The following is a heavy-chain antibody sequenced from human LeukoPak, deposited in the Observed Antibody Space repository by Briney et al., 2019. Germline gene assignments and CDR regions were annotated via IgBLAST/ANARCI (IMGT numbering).Heavy chain of an antibody. CDR1: GFTFSSHA. CDR3: AKTVHFWSGYLGDY. D-gene: IGHD3-3*02. V-gene: IGHV3-23*01. CDR2: IRASGGST. J-gene: IGHJ4*02. Sequence: SGGSRRLACAVSGFTFSSHAMSWVRQAPGKGLGWVSAIRASGGSTYYADSVKGRFTISRDNSKNTLYLQMNSLRAEDTAVYYCAKTVHFWSGYLGDYWGQGTLVTVSS.